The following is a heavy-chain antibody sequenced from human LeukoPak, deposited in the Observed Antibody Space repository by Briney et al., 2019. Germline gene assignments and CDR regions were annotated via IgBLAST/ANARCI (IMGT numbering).Heavy chain of an antibody. V-gene: IGHV1-69*05. CDR2: IIPIFGTA. Sequence: ASVKVSYKASGGTFSSYAISWVRQAPGQGLEWMGGIIPIFGTANYAQKFQGRVTITTDESTSTAYMELSSLRSEDTAVYYCASRAKSKGYYYYYMDVWGKGTTVTVSS. CDR1: GGTFSSYA. J-gene: IGHJ6*03. CDR3: ASRAKSKGYYYYYMDV.